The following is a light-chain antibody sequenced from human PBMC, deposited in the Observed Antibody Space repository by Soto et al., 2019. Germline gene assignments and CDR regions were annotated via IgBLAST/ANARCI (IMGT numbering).Light chain of an antibody. CDR2: GAS. V-gene: IGKV3-20*01. J-gene: IGKJ2*01. Sequence: EIVLTQSPGILSLSPGERATLSCRASQSVSRFLIWFQQKPGQAPRLLIYGASSRATGIPDRFSGVGSGTDLTLTISRLEPEDFAVFYCLQYGSSPYTFGQGTKLEIK. CDR3: LQYGSSPYT. CDR1: QSVSRF.